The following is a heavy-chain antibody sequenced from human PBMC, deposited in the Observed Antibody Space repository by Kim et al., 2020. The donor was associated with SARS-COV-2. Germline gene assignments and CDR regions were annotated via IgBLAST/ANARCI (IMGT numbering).Heavy chain of an antibody. CDR1: GDSISSYY. CDR2: IYYSGST. Sequence: SETLSLTCTVSGDSISSYYWSWIRQPPGKGLEWIGYIYYSGSTNYNPSLKSRVTISLDTSKNQFSLKLSSVTAADTAVYYCARARPFTGGLDYWGQGTLVTVSS. V-gene: IGHV4-59*01. J-gene: IGHJ4*02. CDR3: ARARPFTGGLDY.